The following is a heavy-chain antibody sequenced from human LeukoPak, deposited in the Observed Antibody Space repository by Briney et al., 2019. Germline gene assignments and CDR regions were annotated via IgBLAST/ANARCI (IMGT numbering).Heavy chain of an antibody. CDR2: IYHSGST. CDR1: GGSFRGYY. Sequence: SETLSLTCAVYGGSFRGYYWSWIRQPPGKGLEWIGEIYHSGSTNYNPSLKSRVTISVDKSKNQFSLKLSSVTAADTAVYYCARLDHGDYFDYWGQGTLVTVSS. J-gene: IGHJ4*02. V-gene: IGHV4-34*01. D-gene: IGHD7-27*01. CDR3: ARLDHGDYFDY.